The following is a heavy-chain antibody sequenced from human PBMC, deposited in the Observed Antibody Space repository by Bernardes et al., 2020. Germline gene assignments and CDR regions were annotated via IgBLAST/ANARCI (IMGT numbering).Heavy chain of an antibody. CDR1: GGSFSGYY. J-gene: IGHJ4*02. D-gene: IGHD2-2*01. Sequence: SETLSLTCAVYGGSFSGYYWSWIRQPPGKGLEWIGEINHSGSTNYNPSLKSRVTISVDTSKNQFSLKLSSVTAADTAVYYCARAREDIVVVPAAKKPRSFDYWGQGTLVTVSS. CDR2: INHSGST. V-gene: IGHV4-34*01. CDR3: ARAREDIVVVPAAKKPRSFDY.